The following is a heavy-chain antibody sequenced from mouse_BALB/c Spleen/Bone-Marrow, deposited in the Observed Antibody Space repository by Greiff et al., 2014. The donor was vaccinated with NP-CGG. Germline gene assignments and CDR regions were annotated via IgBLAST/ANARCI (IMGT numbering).Heavy chain of an antibody. CDR3: ARGNYYDYDYFDY. CDR2: INPYNDGT. J-gene: IGHJ2*01. V-gene: IGHV1-14*01. D-gene: IGHD2-4*01. Sequence: EVKLVESGPELVKPGASVKMSCKASGYTFTSYVMHWVKQKPGQGLEWIGYINPYNDGTTYNEKFKGKATLTSGKSSSTAYMELSSLTSEDSAVYYCARGNYYDYDYFDYWGQGTTLTVSS. CDR1: GYTFTSYV.